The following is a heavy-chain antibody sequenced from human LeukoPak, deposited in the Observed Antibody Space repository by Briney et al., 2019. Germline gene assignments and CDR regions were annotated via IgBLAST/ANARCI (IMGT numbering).Heavy chain of an antibody. D-gene: IGHD6-6*01. J-gene: IGHJ4*02. CDR1: VYTFTIYD. Sequence: ASVKVSCKASVYTFTIYDINWGRQATGQGLEWMGWMNPNSGNTGYAQKFQGRVTITRNTSISTAYMELSSLRSEDTAVYYCARRSSSSPDYWGQGTLVTVSS. CDR3: ARRSSSSPDY. V-gene: IGHV1-8*03. CDR2: MNPNSGNT.